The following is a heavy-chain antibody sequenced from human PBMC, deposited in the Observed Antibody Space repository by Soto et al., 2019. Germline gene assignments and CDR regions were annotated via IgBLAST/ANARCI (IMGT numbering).Heavy chain of an antibody. CDR1: GFSLSTSGVA. J-gene: IGHJ4*02. CDR3: AHKRPHGDYGY. D-gene: IGHD4-17*01. Sequence: QITLKESGPTLVKPTQTLTLTCTFSGFSLSTSGVAVVWIRQPPGKALEWLALIYWDDDKRYSPSLKSRLTITKDTSKNQVVLTMTNMDPVDTATYYCAHKRPHGDYGYWGQGTLVTVSS. CDR2: IYWDDDK. V-gene: IGHV2-5*02.